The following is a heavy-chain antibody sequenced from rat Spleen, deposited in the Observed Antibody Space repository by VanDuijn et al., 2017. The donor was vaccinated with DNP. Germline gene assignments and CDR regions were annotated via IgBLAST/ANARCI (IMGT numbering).Heavy chain of an antibody. D-gene: IGHD4-1*01. Sequence: EVQLVESGGGLVQPGRSLKVSCAASGFTFSDSAMAWVRQSPKKGLEWVATIAYDASSTYYRDSGKGRFTISRDNAENAQYLQMDSLRSEDTATYYCARRGDGYKYFDKWGQGVMVTVSS. CDR2: IAYDASST. CDR3: ARRGDGYKYFDK. V-gene: IGHV5-17*01. J-gene: IGHJ2*01. CDR1: GFTFSDSA.